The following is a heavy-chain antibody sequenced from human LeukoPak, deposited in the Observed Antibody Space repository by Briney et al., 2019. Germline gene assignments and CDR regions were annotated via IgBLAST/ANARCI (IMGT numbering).Heavy chain of an antibody. CDR2: ISYDGSNK. CDR3: AREPKKAPFDY. CDR1: GFTFSSYA. V-gene: IGHV3-30*04. Sequence: PGGSLRLSCAASGFTFSSYAMHWVRQAPGKGLEWVAGISYDGSNKYYADSVKGRFTISRDNSKNTLYLQMNSLRAEDTAVYYCAREPKKAPFDYWGQGTLVTVSS. J-gene: IGHJ4*02.